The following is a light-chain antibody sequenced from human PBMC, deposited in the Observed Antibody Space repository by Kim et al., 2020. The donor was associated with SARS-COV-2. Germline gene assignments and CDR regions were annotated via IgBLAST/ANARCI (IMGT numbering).Light chain of an antibody. J-gene: IGKJ1*01. CDR1: ESINRN. CDR3: QQYDNWPRT. Sequence: EIVMTQSPATLSVSPGERATLSCRASESINRNLAWYQQNPGHAPRLLISGASTRATGIPARFSGSGSETDFTLTISSLQSEDFAVYFCQQYDNWPRTFGQGTKVDIK. V-gene: IGKV3-15*01. CDR2: GAS.